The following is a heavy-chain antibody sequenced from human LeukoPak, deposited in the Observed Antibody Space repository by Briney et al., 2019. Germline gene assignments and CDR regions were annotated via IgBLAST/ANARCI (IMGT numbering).Heavy chain of an antibody. CDR2: INHSGST. Sequence: PSETLSLTCAVYGGSFSGYYWSWIRQPPGKGLEWIGEINHSGSTNYNPSLKSRVTISVDTSKNQFSLKLTSVSAADTAVYYCARLKLGAYFDLWGRGTLVTVSS. D-gene: IGHD3-16*01. CDR1: GGSFSGYY. J-gene: IGHJ2*01. CDR3: ARLKLGAYFDL. V-gene: IGHV4-34*01.